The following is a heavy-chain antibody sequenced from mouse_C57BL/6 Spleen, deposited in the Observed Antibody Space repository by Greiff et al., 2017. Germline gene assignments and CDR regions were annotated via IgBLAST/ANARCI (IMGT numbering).Heavy chain of an antibody. CDR2: IHPNSGST. V-gene: IGHV1-64*01. Sequence: QVQLQQPGAELVKPGASVKLSCKASGYTFTSYWMHWVKQRPGQGLEWIGMIHPNSGSTNYNEKFKSKATLTVDKSSSTAYMQLSSLTSDDSAVYYCARSPYVSSYDYYFYYWCQGTTLTVSS. CDR3: ARSPYVSSYDYYFYY. J-gene: IGHJ2*01. CDR1: GYTFTSYW. D-gene: IGHD1-1*01.